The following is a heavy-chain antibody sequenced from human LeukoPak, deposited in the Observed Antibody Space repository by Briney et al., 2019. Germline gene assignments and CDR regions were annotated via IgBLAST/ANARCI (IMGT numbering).Heavy chain of an antibody. Sequence: GGSLRLSCAASGFTVSSNYMSWVRQAPGKGLEWVSVIYSGGSTYYADSVKGRFTIPRDNAKNSLYLQMNSLRDEDTAVYYCARAAPYYYDSSGYSAFDSWGQGTMVTVSA. CDR1: GFTVSSNY. D-gene: IGHD3-22*01. CDR2: IYSGGST. V-gene: IGHV3-66*01. J-gene: IGHJ3*02. CDR3: ARAAPYYYDSSGYSAFDS.